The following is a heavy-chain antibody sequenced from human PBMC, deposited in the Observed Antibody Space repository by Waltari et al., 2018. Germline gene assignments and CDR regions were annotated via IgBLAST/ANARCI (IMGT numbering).Heavy chain of an antibody. D-gene: IGHD3-3*01. Sequence: QLQLQESGSGLVKPSQTLSLTCAVSGGPISSGGYSWSWSRQPPGKGLEWIGYIYHSGSTYYNPSLKSRVTISVDRSKNQFSLKLSSVTAADTAVYYCARGGHDFWSGYYPYGDYFDYWGQGTLVTVSS. J-gene: IGHJ4*02. CDR2: IYHSGST. CDR1: GGPISSGGYS. CDR3: ARGGHDFWSGYYPYGDYFDY. V-gene: IGHV4-30-2*01.